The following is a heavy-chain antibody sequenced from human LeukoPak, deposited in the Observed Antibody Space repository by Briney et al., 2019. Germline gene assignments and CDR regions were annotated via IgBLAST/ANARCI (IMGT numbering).Heavy chain of an antibody. J-gene: IGHJ4*02. CDR1: GFPVSSNY. V-gene: IGHV3-53*01. CDR2: LYSAGAT. D-gene: IGHD2-15*01. CDR3: ASGGLGARKFYSDPFHY. Sequence: SGGSLRLSCAASGFPVSSNYMSWVRQAPGKGLEWAAILYSAGATYYTGSVRGRFTISRDTSKNTVSLQMNSLRAEDTAVYYCASGGLGARKFYSDPFHYWGQGTLVTVSS.